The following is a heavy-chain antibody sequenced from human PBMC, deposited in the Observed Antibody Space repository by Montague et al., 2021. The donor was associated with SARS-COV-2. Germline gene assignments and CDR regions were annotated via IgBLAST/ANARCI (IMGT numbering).Heavy chain of an antibody. Sequence: SETLSLTCTVSGGSISSYYWSWIRQPPGKGLEWIGYIYYSGSTSYNPSLKSRVTILVDMSKNQFSLKLSSVTAADTAVYYCARGMGGSYLYYFDYWGQGTLVTASS. D-gene: IGHD1-26*01. CDR3: ARGMGGSYLYYFDY. J-gene: IGHJ4*02. CDR2: IYYSGST. CDR1: GGSISSYY. V-gene: IGHV4-59*01.